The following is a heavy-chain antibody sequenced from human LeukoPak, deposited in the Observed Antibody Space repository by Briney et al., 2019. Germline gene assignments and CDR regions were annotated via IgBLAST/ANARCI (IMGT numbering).Heavy chain of an antibody. CDR3: ARDPPPDSGSYQHPFDY. Sequence: ASVKVSCKASGYTFTGYYMHWVRQAPGQGLEWMGRINPNSGGTNYAQKFQGRVTMTRDTSISTAYMELSRLRSDDTAVYYCARDPPPDSGSYQHPFDYWGQGTLVTVSS. V-gene: IGHV1-2*06. J-gene: IGHJ4*02. D-gene: IGHD1-26*01. CDR2: INPNSGGT. CDR1: GYTFTGYY.